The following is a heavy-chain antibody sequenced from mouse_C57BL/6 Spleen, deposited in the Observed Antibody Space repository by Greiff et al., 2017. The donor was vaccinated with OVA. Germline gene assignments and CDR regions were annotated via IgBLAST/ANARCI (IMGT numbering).Heavy chain of an antibody. D-gene: IGHD1-1*02. CDR1: GYTFTDYE. CDR3: TRLEVGGYYFDY. V-gene: IGHV1-15*01. J-gene: IGHJ2*01. Sequence: QVQLQQSGAELVRPGASVTLSCKASGYTFTDYEMHWVKQTPVHGLEWIGAIDPETGGTAYNQKFKGKAILTADKSSSTAYMELRSLTSEDSAVYYCTRLEVGGYYFDYWGQGTTLTVSS. CDR2: IDPETGGT.